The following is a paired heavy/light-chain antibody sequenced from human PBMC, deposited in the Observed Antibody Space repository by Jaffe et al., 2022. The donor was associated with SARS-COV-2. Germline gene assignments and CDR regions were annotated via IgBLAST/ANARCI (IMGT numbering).Light chain of an antibody. CDR1: SSDVGGYNY. Sequence: QSALTQPASVSGSPGQSITISCTGTSSDVGGYNYVSWYQQHPGKAPKLMIYDVSNRPSGVSNRFSGSKSGNTASLTISGLQAEDEADYYCSSYTSSSTLVVVFGGGTKLTVL. CDR2: DVS. CDR3: SSYTSSSTLVVV. V-gene: IGLV2-14*01. J-gene: IGLJ2*01.
Heavy chain of an antibody. V-gene: IGHV3-30*04. D-gene: IGHD3-22*01. CDR2: ISYDGSNK. CDR3: ANLAYYYDSSGYYSSPKGSHYFDY. Sequence: QVQLVESGGGVVQPGRSLRLSCAASGFTFSSYAMHWVRQAPGKGLEWVAVISYDGSNKYYADSVKGRFTISRDNSKNTLYLQMNSLRAEDTAVYYCANLAYYYDSSGYYSSPKGSHYFDYWGQGTLVTVSS. J-gene: IGHJ4*02. CDR1: GFTFSSYA.